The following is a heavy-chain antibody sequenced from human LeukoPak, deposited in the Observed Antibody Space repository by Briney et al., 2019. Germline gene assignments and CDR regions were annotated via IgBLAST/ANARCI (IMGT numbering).Heavy chain of an antibody. CDR2: IYSGGSA. V-gene: IGHV4-4*07. CDR1: GGSISSYY. D-gene: IGHD1-26*01. CDR3: ARENTGSYREFDY. Sequence: SETLSLTCTVSGGSISSYYWSWIRQPAGKGLEWIGRIYSGGSANYNPSLKSRVTMSVDSSNNQFSLKLSSVTAADTAVFYCARENTGSYREFDYWGQGTLVTVSS. J-gene: IGHJ4*02.